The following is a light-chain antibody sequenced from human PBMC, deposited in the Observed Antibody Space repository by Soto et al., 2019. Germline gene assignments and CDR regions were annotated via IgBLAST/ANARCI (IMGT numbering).Light chain of an antibody. Sequence: QPASVSGSPGQSITISCTGTSSDVGGYMYVSWYQQHPGKAPKLLIYEVSNRPSGVSNRFSGSKSGNAASLTISGLQAEDEADYYCSSYTSTYTPYVLGTGTKVTVL. CDR3: SSYTSTYTPYV. CDR1: SSDVGGYMY. V-gene: IGLV2-14*01. CDR2: EVS. J-gene: IGLJ1*01.